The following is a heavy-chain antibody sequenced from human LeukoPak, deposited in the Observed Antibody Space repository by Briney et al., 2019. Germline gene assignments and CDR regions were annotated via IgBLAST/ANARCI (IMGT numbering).Heavy chain of an antibody. CDR1: GGSISTYY. CDR3: ARARPDTAMAVDY. CDR2: IYNSGGT. V-gene: IGHV4-59*01. Sequence: SETLSLTCTVSGGSISTYYWSWVRLPPGKGLEWIGYIYNSGGTKYNPSLKSRVTVSVDASKNQLSLKLSSVTAADTAVYYCARARPDTAMAVDYWGQGTLVTVSS. D-gene: IGHD5-18*01. J-gene: IGHJ4*02.